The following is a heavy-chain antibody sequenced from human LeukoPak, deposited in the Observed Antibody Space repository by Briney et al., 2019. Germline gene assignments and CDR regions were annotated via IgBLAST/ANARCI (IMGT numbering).Heavy chain of an antibody. V-gene: IGHV3-21*04. J-gene: IGHJ4*02. CDR1: GFTFSSYS. Sequence: GGSLRLSCAASGFTFSSYSMNWVRQAPGKGLEWVSSISSSSSYIYYADSVKGRFTISRDNAKNSLYLQMNSLRAEDTAVYYCARDLYYYDSSGYYQQRFDYWGQGTLVTVSS. D-gene: IGHD3-22*01. CDR3: ARDLYYYDSSGYYQQRFDY. CDR2: ISSSSSYI.